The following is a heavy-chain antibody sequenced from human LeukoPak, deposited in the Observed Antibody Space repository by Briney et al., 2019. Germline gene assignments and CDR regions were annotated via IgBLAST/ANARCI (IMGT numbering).Heavy chain of an antibody. CDR3: ARGEYYGVPAATWWFDP. V-gene: IGHV4-30-2*01. CDR2: SGST. Sequence: SGSTYYNPSLKSRVTISVDRSKNQFSLKLSSVTAADTAVYYCARGEYYGVPAATWWFDPWGQGTLVTVSS. J-gene: IGHJ5*02. D-gene: IGHD2-2*01.